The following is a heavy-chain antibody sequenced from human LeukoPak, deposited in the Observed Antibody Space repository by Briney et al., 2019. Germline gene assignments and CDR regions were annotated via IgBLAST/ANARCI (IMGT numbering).Heavy chain of an antibody. CDR3: AGKAAAYHFVY. V-gene: IGHV3-30*02. D-gene: IGHD2-2*01. J-gene: IGHJ4*02. CDR1: GFSFSTYG. CDR2: MQYDGSEE. Sequence: AGGSLRLSCAASGFSFSTYGMHWVRQAPGKGLEWVTFMQYDGSEEYYADSVKGRFTISRDNSKNTLYLQMDSLRGEDTAVYYCAGKAAAYHFVYWGQGTLVTVSS.